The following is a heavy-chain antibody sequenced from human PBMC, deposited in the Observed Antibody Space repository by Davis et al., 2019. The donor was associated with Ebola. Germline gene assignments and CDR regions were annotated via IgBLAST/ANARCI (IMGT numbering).Heavy chain of an antibody. CDR3: AREGDIVATELGYYNMDV. J-gene: IGHJ6*03. CDR1: GRSFSGYY. D-gene: IGHD5-12*01. Sequence: PGGSLRLSCAVYGRSFSGYYWSWIRQPPGKGLEWIGEINHSGSTNYNPSLKSRVTISVDTSKNQFSLKLSSVTAADTAVYYCAREGDIVATELGYYNMDVWGKGTTVTVSS. V-gene: IGHV4-34*01. CDR2: INHSGST.